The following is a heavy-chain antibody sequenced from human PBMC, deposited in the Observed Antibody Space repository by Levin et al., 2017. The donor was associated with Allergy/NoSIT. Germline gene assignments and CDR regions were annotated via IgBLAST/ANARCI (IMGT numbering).Heavy chain of an antibody. CDR2: ISGNGGST. D-gene: IGHD2-2*01. J-gene: IGHJ5*02. CDR3: ARGDCSSTSCSTPNKNWFDP. V-gene: IGHV3-23*01. CDR1: GFTFSTYA. Sequence: ETLSLTCAASGFTFSTYAMSWVRQAPGQGLEWVSAISGNGGSTYYPDSVKGRFTISRDNSKNTLYLQMNSLRAEDTAVYYCARGDCSSTSCSTPNKNWFDPWGQGTLVTVSS.